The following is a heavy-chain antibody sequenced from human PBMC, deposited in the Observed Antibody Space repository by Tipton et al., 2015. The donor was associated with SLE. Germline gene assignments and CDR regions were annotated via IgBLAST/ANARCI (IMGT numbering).Heavy chain of an antibody. CDR3: ARASGGANYYYMDV. CDR1: GGSISSYY. D-gene: IGHD3-16*01. V-gene: IGHV4-4*07. CDR2: IYGSGGT. Sequence: TLSLTCTVSGGSISSYYWSWIRQPAGKGLEWVGRIYGSGGTYYNPSLKSRVTISVDRSKNQFSLKLSSVTAADTAVYYCARASGGANYYYMDVWGKGTTVTVSS. J-gene: IGHJ6*03.